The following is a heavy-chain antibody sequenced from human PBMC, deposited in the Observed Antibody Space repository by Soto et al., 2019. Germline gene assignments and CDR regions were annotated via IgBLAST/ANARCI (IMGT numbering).Heavy chain of an antibody. V-gene: IGHV4-31*03. CDR3: AKIRRVCGDLSYVCDS. J-gene: IGHJ4*02. Sequence: QVQLQESGPGLVKPSQTLSLTCTVSGASLNSDDNYWSWIRQHPGKGLEWIGYISYSGHTYYTPSLRSRPTMSIDTSKNQCSLKLTFLTPADTAAYYRAKIRRVCGDLSYVCDSWGQGTLVTVS. CDR1: GASLNSDDNY. D-gene: IGHD2-21*01. CDR2: ISYSGHT.